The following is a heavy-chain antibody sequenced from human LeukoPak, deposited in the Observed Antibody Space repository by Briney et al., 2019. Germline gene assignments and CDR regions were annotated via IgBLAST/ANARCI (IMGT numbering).Heavy chain of an antibody. V-gene: IGHV3-74*01. CDR3: VRASLGAFAI. CDR2: ISPDGSST. CDR1: GCTFSNYW. Sequence: GGSLRLSCADSGCTFSNYWMHWVRQAPGKGLVWLSHISPDGSSTDHADSVKGRFTISRDNAKNTLYLQMNGLRAEDTAVYYCVRASLGAFAIWGQWTMVTLSS. J-gene: IGHJ3*02.